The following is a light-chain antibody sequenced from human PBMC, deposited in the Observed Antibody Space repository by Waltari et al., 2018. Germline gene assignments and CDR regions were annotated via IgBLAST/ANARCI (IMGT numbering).Light chain of an antibody. CDR1: ETVSNY. CDR2: DPS. Sequence: EIVLTQSPATLSLSPGERATLSCRASETVSNYLACYQQKPGQAPTLLIYDPSYRATGVPDRVSGSGSGTDFTLTSSSLEPEDFAVYYCLQRYNWPPGTFGQGTKLEIK. V-gene: IGKV3-11*01. J-gene: IGKJ2*01. CDR3: LQRYNWPPGT.